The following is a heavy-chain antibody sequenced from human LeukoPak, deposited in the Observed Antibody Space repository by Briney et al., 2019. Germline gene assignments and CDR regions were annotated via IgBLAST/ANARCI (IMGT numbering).Heavy chain of an antibody. CDR1: GFTFSSYG. V-gene: IGHV3-33*06. J-gene: IGHJ4*02. CDR2: IWYDGSNK. D-gene: IGHD2-2*01. CDR3: AKGRAQYCSSTSCYAFDY. Sequence: GGSLRLSCAASGFTFSSYGMHWVRQAPGEGLEWVAVIWYDGSNKYYADSVKGRFTISRDNSKNTLYLQMNSLRAEDTAVYYCAKGRAQYCSSTSCYAFDYWGQGTLVTVSS.